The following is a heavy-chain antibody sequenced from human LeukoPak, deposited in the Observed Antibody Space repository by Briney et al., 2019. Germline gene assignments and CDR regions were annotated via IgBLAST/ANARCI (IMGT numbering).Heavy chain of an antibody. V-gene: IGHV3-74*01. Sequence: GGSLRLSCAASKFTLSSYWMHWVRQAPGKGLVWVSRINSDGSSTSYADSAKGRFTISRDNAKNTLYLQMNSLRDEDTAVYYCARDTLLYGNSPDAFDIWGQGTMVTVSS. CDR2: INSDGSST. J-gene: IGHJ3*02. CDR1: KFTLSSYW. CDR3: ARDTLLYGNSPDAFDI. D-gene: IGHD4-23*01.